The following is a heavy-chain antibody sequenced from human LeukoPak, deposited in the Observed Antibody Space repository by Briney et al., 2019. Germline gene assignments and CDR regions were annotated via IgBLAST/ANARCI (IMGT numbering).Heavy chain of an antibody. D-gene: IGHD2-2*01. V-gene: IGHV4-30-4*01. Sequence: SQTLSLTCTVSGGSISSGDYYWSWIRQPPGKGLEWIGYFYSTGSTYYNPSLKSRVTISVDRSKNQFSLKLSSVTAADTAVYYCAREAVGVVPAAPYYYYGMDVWGQGTTVTVSS. CDR2: FYSTGST. CDR1: GGSISSGDYY. CDR3: AREAVGVVPAAPYYYYGMDV. J-gene: IGHJ6*02.